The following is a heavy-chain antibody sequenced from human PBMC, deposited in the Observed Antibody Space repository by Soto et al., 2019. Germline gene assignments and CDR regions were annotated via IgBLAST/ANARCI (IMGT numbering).Heavy chain of an antibody. Sequence: QVQLVQSGAEVKKPGASVKVSCKASGYTFTSYGISWVRQAPGQRLEWLGWISAYNGNTNYAQKLQGRVTMTKDTSTSTAYMELRSLRSDDTAVYYCARDLIRGSGWSDAFDIWGQGTMVTVSS. CDR1: GYTFTSYG. CDR2: ISAYNGNT. J-gene: IGHJ3*02. CDR3: ARDLIRGSGWSDAFDI. D-gene: IGHD6-19*01. V-gene: IGHV1-18*01.